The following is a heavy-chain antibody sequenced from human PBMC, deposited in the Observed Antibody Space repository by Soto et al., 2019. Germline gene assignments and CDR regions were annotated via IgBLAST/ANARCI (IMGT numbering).Heavy chain of an antibody. D-gene: IGHD6-25*01. CDR3: AKKVDQYSSAPLDY. V-gene: IGHV3-23*01. CDR2: ITGSGGSI. J-gene: IGHJ4*02. CDR1: GFTFGSCT. Sequence: EVQLLESGGGLVQPGESQRLSCAASGFTFGSCTMSWVRQAPGQGLAWVSTITGSGGSIYYAESVKGRFTISRDNSKNTLYMQMNSLRAEDTAVYYCAKKVDQYSSAPLDYWGQGTLVTVYS.